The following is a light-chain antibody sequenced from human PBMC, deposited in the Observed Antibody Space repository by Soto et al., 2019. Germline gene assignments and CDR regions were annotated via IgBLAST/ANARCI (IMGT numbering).Light chain of an antibody. CDR2: QDD. V-gene: IGLV3-1*01. Sequence: SYELTQPPSVSVSPGQTATITCSGDKLGDKYACWYQQKPGQSPVLLIYQDDKRPSGIPERFSGSNSGNTATLTISGTQAMDEADYYCQASDSSTFVFGTGTKVTAL. CDR1: KLGDKY. J-gene: IGLJ1*01. CDR3: QASDSSTFV.